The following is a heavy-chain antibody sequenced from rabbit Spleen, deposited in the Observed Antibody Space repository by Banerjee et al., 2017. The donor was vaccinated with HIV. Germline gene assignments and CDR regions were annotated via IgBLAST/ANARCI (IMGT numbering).Heavy chain of an antibody. Sequence: QSVEESAGGLVQPGGSLKLSCKASGFTLSSYYMNWVRQAPGKGLEWIGYIDPVFGITYYANWVNGRFSISRENAQNTVFLQMTSLTAADTATYFCARLFAYAGYAGFGYATLDYFNLWGPGTLVTVS. V-gene: IGHV1S7*01. J-gene: IGHJ4*01. D-gene: IGHD6-1*01. CDR2: IDPVFGIT. CDR3: ARLFAYAGYAGFGYATLDYFNL. CDR1: GFTLSSYY.